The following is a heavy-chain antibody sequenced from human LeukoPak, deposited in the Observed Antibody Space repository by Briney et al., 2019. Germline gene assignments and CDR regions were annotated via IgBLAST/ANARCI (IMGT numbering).Heavy chain of an antibody. CDR2: IWYGGSDA. V-gene: IGHV3-33*06. CDR3: AKDGGGYCSNVFCSGGWFAS. Sequence: GGSLRLSCAASGFAFSTYGLHWVRQAPGKGLEWVAVIWYGGSDAYYADSVKGRFTVSRDNSKNTVYLQLNSLRAEDTAVYYCAKDGGGYCSNVFCSGGWFASWGQGTLVTVSS. D-gene: IGHD2-2*03. CDR1: GFAFSTYG. J-gene: IGHJ5*01.